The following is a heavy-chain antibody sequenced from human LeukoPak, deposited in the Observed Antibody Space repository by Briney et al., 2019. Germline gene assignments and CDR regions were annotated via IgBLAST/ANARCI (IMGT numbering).Heavy chain of an antibody. J-gene: IGHJ4*02. V-gene: IGHV1-69*04. D-gene: IGHD5-12*01. CDR1: GGTFSSYA. Sequence: SVKVSCKASGGTFSSYAISWVRQAPGQGLEWMGRIIPIFGIANYAQKFQGRVTITADKSTSTAYMELSSLRSEDTAVYYCARGVEATDFDYWGQGTLVTVSS. CDR3: ARGVEATDFDY. CDR2: IIPIFGIA.